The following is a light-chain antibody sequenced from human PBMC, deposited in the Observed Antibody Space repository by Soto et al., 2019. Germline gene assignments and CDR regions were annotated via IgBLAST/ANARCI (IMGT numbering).Light chain of an antibody. J-gene: IGKJ5*01. V-gene: IGKV3-15*01. Sequence: EIVTTQSPATLSVSPGERASLSCRASQSVSSNLAWYQQKPGQAPRLLIYGASTRATGIPARFSGSGSGTEFTLTISSLQSEDFAVYYCQQRSNWPITFGQGTRLEIK. CDR1: QSVSSN. CDR3: QQRSNWPIT. CDR2: GAS.